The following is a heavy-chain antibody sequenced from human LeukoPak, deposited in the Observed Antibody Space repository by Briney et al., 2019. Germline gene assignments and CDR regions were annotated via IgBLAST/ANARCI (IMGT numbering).Heavy chain of an antibody. J-gene: IGHJ4*02. CDR2: ISSSSSYT. Sequence: GGSLRLSCAASGFTFSDYYMSWIRQAPGKGLEWVAYISSSSSYTNYADSVKGRFTISRDNAKNSLYLQMNSLRAEDTAVYYRARDQGIAAALDYWGQGTLVTVSS. CDR3: ARDQGIAAALDY. D-gene: IGHD6-13*01. V-gene: IGHV3-11*06. CDR1: GFTFSDYY.